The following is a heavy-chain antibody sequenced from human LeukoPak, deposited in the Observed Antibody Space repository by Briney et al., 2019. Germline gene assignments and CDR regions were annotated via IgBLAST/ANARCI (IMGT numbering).Heavy chain of an antibody. D-gene: IGHD3-10*01. V-gene: IGHV1-2*02. CDR2: INPNSGGT. J-gene: IGHJ4*02. Sequence: ASVKVSCKASGYTFTGYYMHWVRQAPGQGLEWMGWINPNSGGTNYAQKFQGRVTMTRDTSISTAYMELSRLRSDDTAVYYCARERILWFGESYYFDYWGQGTLVTVSS. CDR1: GYTFTGYY. CDR3: ARERILWFGESYYFDY.